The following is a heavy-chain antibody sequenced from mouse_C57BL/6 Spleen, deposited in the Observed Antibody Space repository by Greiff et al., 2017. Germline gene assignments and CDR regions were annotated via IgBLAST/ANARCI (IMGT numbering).Heavy chain of an antibody. J-gene: IGHJ4*01. CDR3: ARYDGYSRYAMDY. Sequence: VKLVESGPGLVQPSQSLSITCTVSGFSLTSYGVHWVRQSPGKGLEWLGVIWSGGSTDYNAAFISRLSISKDNSKSQVFFKMNSLQADDTAIYYCARYDGYSRYAMDYWGQGTSVTVSS. D-gene: IGHD2-3*01. CDR2: IWSGGST. CDR1: GFSLTSYG. V-gene: IGHV2-2*01.